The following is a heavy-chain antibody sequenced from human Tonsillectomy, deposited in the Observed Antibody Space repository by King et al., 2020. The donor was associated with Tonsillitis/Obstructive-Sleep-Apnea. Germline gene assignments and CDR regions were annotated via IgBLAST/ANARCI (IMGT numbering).Heavy chain of an antibody. CDR2: IIPIFGAA. D-gene: IGHD2-2*01. Sequence: VQLVESGAEVKKPGSSVKVSCKASGGTFSSYAISWVRQAPGQGLEWMGGIIPIFGAANYAQKFQGRVTITADESTSTAYMELSSLGSEDTAVYYCARLEGYCSSTNCYGVDYWGQGTLVTVSS. J-gene: IGHJ4*02. V-gene: IGHV1-69*01. CDR1: GGTFSSYA. CDR3: ARLEGYCSSTNCYGVDY.